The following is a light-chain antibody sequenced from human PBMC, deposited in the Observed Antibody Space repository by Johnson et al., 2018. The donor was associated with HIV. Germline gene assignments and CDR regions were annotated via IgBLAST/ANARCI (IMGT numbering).Light chain of an antibody. CDR3: GKWDSSLSTSV. J-gene: IGLJ1*01. Sequence: HSVLTQPPSVSAAPGQKVTISCFGSDSNIGNNYVSWYQQLPGTAPKLLIYDNDKRPSGIPDRFSGSKSGTSATLGITGLQTGDEADYYCGKWDSSLSTSVFGTGTKVTVL. CDR2: DND. V-gene: IGLV1-51*01. CDR1: DSNIGNNY.